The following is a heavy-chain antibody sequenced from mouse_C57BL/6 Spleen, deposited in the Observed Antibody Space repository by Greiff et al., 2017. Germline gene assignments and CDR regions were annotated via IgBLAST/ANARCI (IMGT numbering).Heavy chain of an antibody. Sequence: VQLQQPGAELVKPGASVKLSCKASGYTFTSYWMKWVKQRPGQGLEWIGEIDPSDSYINYNQKFKGKATLTGDTSASKDNMQLSSLASEDAAVYYCARSDSAGLAYWGQGTLVTVSA. CDR2: IDPSDSYI. CDR1: GYTFTSYW. J-gene: IGHJ3*01. D-gene: IGHD3-2*02. CDR3: ARSDSAGLAY. V-gene: IGHV1-50*01.